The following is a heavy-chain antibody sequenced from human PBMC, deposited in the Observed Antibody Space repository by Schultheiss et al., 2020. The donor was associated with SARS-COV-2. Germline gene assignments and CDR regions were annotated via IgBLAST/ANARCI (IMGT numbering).Heavy chain of an antibody. D-gene: IGHD3-16*01. V-gene: IGHV1-46*01. CDR1: GYTFTGYY. Sequence: GESLKISCKPSGYTFTGYYIHWVRQAPGQGLEWMGWINPSGGSTSYAQKFQGRVTMTRDTSTSTVYMELSSLRSEDTAVYYCARAGALGVYWGQGTLVTVSS. CDR3: ARAGALGVY. J-gene: IGHJ4*02. CDR2: INPSGGST.